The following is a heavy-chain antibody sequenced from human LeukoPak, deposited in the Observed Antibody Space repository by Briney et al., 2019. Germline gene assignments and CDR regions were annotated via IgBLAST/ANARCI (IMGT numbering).Heavy chain of an antibody. V-gene: IGHV3-48*02. CDR3: ARGATVWARMDV. D-gene: IGHD4-17*01. CDR2: ISSSSSTI. J-gene: IGHJ6*03. CDR1: GSTFSTYS. Sequence: GGSLRLSCAASGSTFSTYSMNWVRQAPGKGLEWVSYISSSSSTIYYADSVKGGFTMSRDNAKNSLSLQMNSLRDEDTAVYYCARGATVWARMDVWGKGTTVTVSS.